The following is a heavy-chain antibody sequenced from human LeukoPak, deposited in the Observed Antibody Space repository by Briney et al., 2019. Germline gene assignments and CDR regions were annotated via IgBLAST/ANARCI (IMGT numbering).Heavy chain of an antibody. Sequence: GGSLRLSCAASGFTFSSYGMHWVRQAPGKGLEWVAVISYDGSNKYYADSVKGRFTISRDNSKNTLYLQMNSLRAEDTAVYYCAKDPEGSFDYWGQGTLVTVSS. CDR2: ISYDGSNK. D-gene: IGHD2-15*01. J-gene: IGHJ4*02. CDR3: AKDPEGSFDY. V-gene: IGHV3-30*18. CDR1: GFTFSSYG.